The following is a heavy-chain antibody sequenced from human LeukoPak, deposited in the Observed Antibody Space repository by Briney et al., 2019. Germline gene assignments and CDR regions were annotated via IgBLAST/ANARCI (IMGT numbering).Heavy chain of an antibody. CDR3: AKSGCSSISCYFNF. D-gene: IGHD2-2*01. Sequence: GGSLRLSCVASGFPFDDYAMHWVRQVPGKGLEWVSGISWNSGSIGYADSVKGRFTISRDNAKNSLYLQMNSVRAEDMALYYCAKSGCSSISCYFNFWGQGTLVTVPS. CDR1: GFPFDDYA. J-gene: IGHJ4*02. V-gene: IGHV3-9*03. CDR2: ISWNSGSI.